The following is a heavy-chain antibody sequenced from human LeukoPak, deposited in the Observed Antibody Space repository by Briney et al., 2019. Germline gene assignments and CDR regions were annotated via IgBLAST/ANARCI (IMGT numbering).Heavy chain of an antibody. V-gene: IGHV4-4*07. Sequence: SETLSLTCTVSGGSISSYYWSWIRQPAGKGLEWIGRIYTSWSTNYNPSLKSRVTMSVDTSKNQFSLKLSSVTAADTAVYYCARDSDYSSSWYYFDYWGQGTLVTVSS. CDR3: ARDSDYSSSWYYFDY. CDR1: GGSISSYY. J-gene: IGHJ4*02. D-gene: IGHD6-13*01. CDR2: IYTSWST.